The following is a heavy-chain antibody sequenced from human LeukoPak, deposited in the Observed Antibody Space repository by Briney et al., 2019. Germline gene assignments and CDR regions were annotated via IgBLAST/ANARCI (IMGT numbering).Heavy chain of an antibody. J-gene: IGHJ3*02. CDR1: GFTFSSYS. V-gene: IGHV3-21*01. D-gene: IGHD4-11*01. CDR3: ARWRYYGNYVDAFDI. Sequence: GGSLRLSCAASGFTFSSYSMNWVRQAPGKGLEWASSISSSISYIYYADSVKGRFTISRDNAKNSLYLQMNSLRAEDTAVYYCARWRYYGNYVDAFDIWGQGTIVTVSS. CDR2: ISSSISYI.